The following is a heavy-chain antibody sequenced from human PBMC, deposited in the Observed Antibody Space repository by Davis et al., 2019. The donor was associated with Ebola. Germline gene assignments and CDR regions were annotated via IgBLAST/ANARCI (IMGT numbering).Heavy chain of an antibody. CDR2: IRSEATSQ. V-gene: IGHV3-30*02. Sequence: PGGSLRLSCEASGFTFSRYGMHWVRQAPGKGLEWVAFIRSEATSQDYGKSVQGRFFIPRDKSNNTLYLEMSSLRVDDTAVYYCATTQWLREFDNWGQGTLVTVSS. CDR3: ATTQWLREFDN. J-gene: IGHJ4*02. CDR1: GFTFSRYG. D-gene: IGHD6-19*01.